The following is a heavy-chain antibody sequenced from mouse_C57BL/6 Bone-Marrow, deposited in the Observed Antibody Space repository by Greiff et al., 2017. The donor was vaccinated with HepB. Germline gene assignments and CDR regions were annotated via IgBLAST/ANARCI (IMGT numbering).Heavy chain of an antibody. Sequence: QVQLKQSGAELARPGASVKLSCKASGYTFTSYGISWVKQRTGQGLEWIGEIYPRSGNTYYNEKFKGKATLTADKSSSTAYMELRSLTSEDSAVYFCARGPYYYGSSYGYFDYWGTGTTLTVSS. CDR3: ARGPYYYGSSYGYFDY. CDR1: GYTFTSYG. D-gene: IGHD1-1*01. CDR2: IYPRSGNT. J-gene: IGHJ2*01. V-gene: IGHV1-81*01.